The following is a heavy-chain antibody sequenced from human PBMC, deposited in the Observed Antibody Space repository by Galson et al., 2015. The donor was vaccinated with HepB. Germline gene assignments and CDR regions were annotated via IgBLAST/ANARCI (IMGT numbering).Heavy chain of an antibody. CDR1: GFTFSDYY. J-gene: IGHJ4*02. Sequence: SLRLSCAASGFTFSDYYMSWIRQAPGKGLEWLSYISSSTTYTNYADSVKGRFTISRDNAKNSLFLQINSLRAEDTAVYYCARVADADYGDHSHFDYWGQGTLFTVSS. V-gene: IGHV3-11*06. D-gene: IGHD4-17*01. CDR3: ARVADADYGDHSHFDY. CDR2: ISSSTTYT.